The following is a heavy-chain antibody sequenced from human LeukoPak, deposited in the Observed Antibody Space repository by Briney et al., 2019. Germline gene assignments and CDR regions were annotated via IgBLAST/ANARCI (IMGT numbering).Heavy chain of an antibody. CDR1: GFTFSSYA. J-gene: IGHJ6*02. D-gene: IGHD2-21*02. V-gene: IGHV3-23*01. CDR2: ISGSGGST. CDR3: AKSPYCGGDCYSYYYYYGMDV. Sequence: GGSLRLSCAASGFTFSSYAMSWVRQAPGKGLEWVSAISGSGGSTYYADSVKGRLTISRDNSKNTLYLQMNSLRAEDTAVYYCAKSPYCGGDCYSYYYYYGMDVWGQGTTVTVSS.